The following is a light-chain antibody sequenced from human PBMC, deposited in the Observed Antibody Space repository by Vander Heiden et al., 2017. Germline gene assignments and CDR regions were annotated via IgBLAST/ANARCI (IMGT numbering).Light chain of an antibody. CDR3: QTYDSNNWV. J-gene: IGLJ3*02. Sequence: KFKLTLPRSVTESRGKTVTISSTASRGRISSNYVQWYQHRPGSAPTTVIYEDKYRPSGVPDRFSGSIDSSSNSASLTISGLKTEVEGGYFCQTYDSNNWVFGGGTKLTVL. CDR2: EDK. CDR1: RGRISSNY. V-gene: IGLV6-57*02.